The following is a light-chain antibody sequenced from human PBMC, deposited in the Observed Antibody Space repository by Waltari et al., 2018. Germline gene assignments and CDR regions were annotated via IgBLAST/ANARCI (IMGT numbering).Light chain of an antibody. V-gene: IGLV2-11*01. CDR3: CSFAGYTSLYV. Sequence: QPALTQPRSVSGSPGQSITISCTGSSSDVGVYNFFSWYQQHPGKAPEVIIYDVTKRPSGVPDRFSGSKSGNTASLTISGLQPEDEADYYCCSFAGYTSLYVFGTGTTVTVL. CDR1: SSDVGVYNF. J-gene: IGLJ1*01. CDR2: DVT.